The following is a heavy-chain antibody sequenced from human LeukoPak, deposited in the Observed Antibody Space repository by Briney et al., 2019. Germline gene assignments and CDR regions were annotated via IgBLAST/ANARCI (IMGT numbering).Heavy chain of an antibody. CDR2: ICYSGST. CDR3: ARDAEGLTGTENWFDP. Sequence: SETLSLTCTVSGGSISSSSYYWGWIRQPPGKGLEWIGSICYSGSTYYNPSLKSRVTISVDTSKNQFSLKLSSVTAADTAVYYCARDAEGLTGTENWFDPWGQGTLVTVSS. CDR1: GGSISSSSYY. V-gene: IGHV4-39*02. D-gene: IGHD1/OR15-1a*01. J-gene: IGHJ5*02.